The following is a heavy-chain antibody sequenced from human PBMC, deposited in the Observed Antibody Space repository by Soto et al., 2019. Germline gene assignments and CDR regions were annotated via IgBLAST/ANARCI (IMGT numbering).Heavy chain of an antibody. CDR1: GFTFSSYA. CDR2: ISGSGGST. Sequence: LRLSCAASGFTFSSYAMSWVRQAPGKGLEWVSAISGSGGSTYYADSVKTRLTITKDTSKNQVVLTMTNMDPVDTATYFCAHLNTRGYYFDYWGQGALVTVSS. CDR3: AHLNTRGYYFDY. J-gene: IGHJ4*02. V-gene: IGHV3-23*01.